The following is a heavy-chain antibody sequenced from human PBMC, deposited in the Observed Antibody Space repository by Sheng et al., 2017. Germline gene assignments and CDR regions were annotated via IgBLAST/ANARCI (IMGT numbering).Heavy chain of an antibody. V-gene: IGHV3-53*02. CDR1: GFTVSSNY. Sequence: EVQLVETGGGLIQPGGSLRLSCAASGFTVSSNYMSWVRQAPGKGLEWVSVIYSGGSTYYADSVKGRFTISRDNSKNTLYLQMNSLRAEDTAVYYCGMATIQDYYYGMDVWGQGTTVTVSS. CDR3: GMATIQDYYYGMDV. J-gene: IGHJ6*02. D-gene: IGHD5-12*01. CDR2: IYSGGST.